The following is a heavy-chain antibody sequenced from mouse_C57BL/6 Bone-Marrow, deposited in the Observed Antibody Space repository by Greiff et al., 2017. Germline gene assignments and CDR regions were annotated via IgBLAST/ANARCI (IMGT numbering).Heavy chain of an antibody. CDR1: GYTFTSYW. J-gene: IGHJ3*01. CDR2: IYPGSGST. V-gene: IGHV1-55*01. Sequence: QVQLQQPGAELVKPGASVKMSCKASGYTFTSYWITWVKQRPGQGLEWIGDIYPGSGSTNYNEKFKSKATLTVDTSSSTACMQLSSLTSEDSAVYYCARSGPYYGSSLVAYWGQGTLVTVSA. CDR3: ARSGPYYGSSLVAY. D-gene: IGHD1-1*01.